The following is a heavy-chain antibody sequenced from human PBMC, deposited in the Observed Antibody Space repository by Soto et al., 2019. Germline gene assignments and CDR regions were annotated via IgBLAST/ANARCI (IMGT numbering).Heavy chain of an antibody. J-gene: IGHJ4*02. Sequence: EVQLVESGGGLVKPGGSLRLSCAASGFTFSSYSMNWVRQAPGKGLEWVSSISSSSSYIYYADSVKGRFTISRDNDKNSLYLQMNSLRAEDTAVYYCARDLVYGGNSGYYFDYWGQGTLVTVSS. CDR1: GFTFSSYS. D-gene: IGHD4-17*01. V-gene: IGHV3-21*01. CDR3: ARDLVYGGNSGYYFDY. CDR2: ISSSSSYI.